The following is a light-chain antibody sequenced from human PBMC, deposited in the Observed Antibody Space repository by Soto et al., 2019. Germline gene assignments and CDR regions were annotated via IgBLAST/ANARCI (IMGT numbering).Light chain of an antibody. J-gene: IGKJ4*01. Sequence: DLQMTQSPSSLSASVGDRVTITCRASQTISTYLNWYQQKPGKAPKLLIYAASSLQSGVPSRFSGSGSGTDFTLTISSLQPEDFANYYCQQSYSAFPTFGGGTKVEIK. CDR2: AAS. CDR3: QQSYSAFPT. CDR1: QTISTY. V-gene: IGKV1-39*01.